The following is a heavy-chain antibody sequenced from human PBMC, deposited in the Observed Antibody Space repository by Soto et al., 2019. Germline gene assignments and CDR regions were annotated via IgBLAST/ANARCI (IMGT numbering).Heavy chain of an antibody. Sequence: VSVKVSCKASVYTFTCYGINWLRPATGREREWMGWISAYNGNTNYAQKLQGRVTMTTDTSSSTAYMGLSSLRSDDTAVYYCARDVAGVDVRGGYYYYGMDVGG. CDR3: ARDVAGVDVRGGYYYYGMDV. V-gene: IGHV1-18*01. J-gene: IGHJ6*02. CDR2: ISAYNGNT. CDR1: VYTFTCYG. D-gene: IGHD2-15*01.